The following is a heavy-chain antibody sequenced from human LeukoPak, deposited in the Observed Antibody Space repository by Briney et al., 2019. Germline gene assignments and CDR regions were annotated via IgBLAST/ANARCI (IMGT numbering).Heavy chain of an antibody. D-gene: IGHD3-22*01. Sequence: GGSLRLSYAASGFTFNTYWMSWVRQSPERGLEWVASIKQDGSERYFVDSVKGRFTISRDNARYSLYLRMNSLRAEDTAVYYCARVRYYSDTSGYYGLYFDYWGQGTLVTVSS. J-gene: IGHJ4*02. V-gene: IGHV3-7*01. CDR1: GFTFNTYW. CDR2: IKQDGSER. CDR3: ARVRYYSDTSGYYGLYFDY.